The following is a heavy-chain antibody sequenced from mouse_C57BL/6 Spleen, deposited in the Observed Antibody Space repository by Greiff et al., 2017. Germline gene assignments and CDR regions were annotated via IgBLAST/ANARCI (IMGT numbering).Heavy chain of an antibody. CDR1: GYTFTDYN. D-gene: IGHD1-1*01. V-gene: IGHV1-18*01. Sequence: EVQLQQSGPELVKPGASVKIPCKASGYTFTDYNMDWVKQSHGKSLEWIGDINPNNGGTIYNQKFKGKATFTVDKSSSTAYLELRSLTSEDTAVYYCGRRNYYGSSYAGFADWGQGTLVTVAA. CDR3: GRRNYYGSSYAGFAD. J-gene: IGHJ3*01. CDR2: INPNNGGT.